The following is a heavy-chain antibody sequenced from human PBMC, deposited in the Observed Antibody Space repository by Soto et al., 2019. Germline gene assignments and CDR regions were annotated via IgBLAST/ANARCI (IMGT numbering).Heavy chain of an antibody. V-gene: IGHV1-18*01. Sequence: QVQLLQSGAEVKKPGASVKVSCRASGYIFTSYGISWVRQAPGQGLEWMGWITAYNGNTDYAQKFQGRVTLTTDTTTRTAFLELRSVRTDDTAAYYGTRSVKVVVVGASPGFFQHWGQGTLVTVSS. J-gene: IGHJ1*01. D-gene: IGHD2-15*01. CDR2: ITAYNGNT. CDR1: GYIFTSYG. CDR3: TRSVKVVVVGASPGFFQH.